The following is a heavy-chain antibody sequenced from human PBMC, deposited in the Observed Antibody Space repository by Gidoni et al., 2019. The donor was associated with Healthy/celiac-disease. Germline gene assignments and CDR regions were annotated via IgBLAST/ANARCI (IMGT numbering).Heavy chain of an antibody. Sequence: QVQLVESGGGVVQPGRSLRPSCAASGCTFSSYGMPWVRQAPGTGLECVAVIWYDGSNNYYAASGTGQFTISRDNSKNTLYLQMNSLRAGDTAVYYCTSDAFEAAADYWGQGTLVTVSS. V-gene: IGHV3-33*01. J-gene: IGHJ4*02. CDR2: IWYDGSNN. CDR1: GCTFSSYG. CDR3: TSDAFEAAADY. D-gene: IGHD6-13*01.